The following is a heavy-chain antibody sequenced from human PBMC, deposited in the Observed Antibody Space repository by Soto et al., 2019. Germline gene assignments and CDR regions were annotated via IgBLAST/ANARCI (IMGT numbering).Heavy chain of an antibody. Sequence: GGSLRLACAVSGFICSSYDMSWVRQAPGKGLEWVSTILVGGSTHYEDSVKGRFTISRDTSKNTVYLQMNSLTAGDTAVYYCAKATATGGGAVEIYGQRTMVTVSS. CDR3: AKATATGGGAVEI. CDR2: ILVGGST. J-gene: IGHJ3*02. D-gene: IGHD2-8*02. CDR1: GFICSSYD. V-gene: IGHV3-23*01.